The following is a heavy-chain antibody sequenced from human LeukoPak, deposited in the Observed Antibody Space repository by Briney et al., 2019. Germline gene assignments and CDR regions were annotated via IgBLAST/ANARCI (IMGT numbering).Heavy chain of an antibody. J-gene: IGHJ5*02. CDR2: INHSGST. CDR1: GASFSGYY. V-gene: IGHV4-34*01. CDR3: AVDSSGAARFDP. D-gene: IGHD3-22*01. Sequence: SETLSLTCAVYGASFSGYYCSWIRQPPGKGPEWIGEINHSGSTTYNPSLKSRITISVDTSKSQFSLKLRSVTAADTAVFYCAVDSSGAARFDPWGQGTLVTVSS.